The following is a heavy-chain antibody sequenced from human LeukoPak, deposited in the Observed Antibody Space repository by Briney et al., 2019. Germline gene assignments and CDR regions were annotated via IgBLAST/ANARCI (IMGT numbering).Heavy chain of an antibody. CDR1: GFTFSAYW. V-gene: IGHV3-7*03. CDR3: ARKTVVGSYFDY. J-gene: IGHJ4*02. Sequence: GGSLRLSCAASGFTFSAYWMSWVRQAPGKGLEWVANIKQDGSDKYYVDCVKGRLHLSRDNANNSLYLQMNSLRAEDTAVYYCARKTVVGSYFDYWGQGTPVTVSS. CDR2: IKQDGSDK. D-gene: IGHD4-23*01.